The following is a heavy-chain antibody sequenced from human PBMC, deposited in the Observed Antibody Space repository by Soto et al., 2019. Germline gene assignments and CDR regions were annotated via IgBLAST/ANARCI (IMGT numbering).Heavy chain of an antibody. CDR1: GGSISSYY. D-gene: IGHD5-12*01. J-gene: IGHJ5*02. V-gene: IGHV4-59*08. CDR3: ARHKGTGYSDVLDP. Sequence: SETLSLTCTVSGGSISSYYWTWIRQPPGKGLEWIGYISYSGSINYSPSLKSRVTISVATSRNQVSLKLASVTAADTAIYFCARHKGTGYSDVLDPPRQGALVTVSS. CDR2: ISYSGSI.